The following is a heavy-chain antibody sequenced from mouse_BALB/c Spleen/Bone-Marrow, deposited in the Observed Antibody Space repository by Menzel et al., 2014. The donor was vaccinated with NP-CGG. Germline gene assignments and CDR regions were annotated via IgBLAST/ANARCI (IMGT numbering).Heavy chain of an antibody. V-gene: IGHV1-14*01. D-gene: IGHD1-1*01. CDR2: INPYNDGT. CDR1: GYTFTSYV. Sequence: EVQLQQSGPELVKPGASVKMSCKASGYTFTSYVMHWVKPKPGQGLEWIGYINPYNDGTKYNEKFKGKATLTSDKSSSTAYMELSSLTSEDSAVYYCARRDYYGSSFYWYFDVWGAGTTVTVSS. J-gene: IGHJ1*01. CDR3: ARRDYYGSSFYWYFDV.